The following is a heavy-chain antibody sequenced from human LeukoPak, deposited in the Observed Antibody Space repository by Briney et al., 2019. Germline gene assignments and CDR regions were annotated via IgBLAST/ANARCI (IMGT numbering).Heavy chain of an antibody. CDR2: INAGNGNT. J-gene: IGHJ3*02. CDR3: ARGRPITMVRGVIGPFDI. D-gene: IGHD3-10*01. Sequence: ASVKVSCKASGYTFTSYAMHWVRQAPGQRLEWMGWINAGNGNTKYSQKFQGRVTITRDTSASTAYMELSSLSSEDTAVYYCARGRPITMVRGVIGPFDIWGQGTMVTVSS. CDR1: GYTFTSYA. V-gene: IGHV1-3*01.